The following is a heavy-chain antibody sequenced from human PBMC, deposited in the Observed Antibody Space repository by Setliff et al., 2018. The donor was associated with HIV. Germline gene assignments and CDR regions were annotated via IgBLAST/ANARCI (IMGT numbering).Heavy chain of an antibody. CDR2: ISSGGGFI. Sequence: PGGSLRLSCAASGFSLNDYSMNWVRQAPGKGLEWVSCISSGGGFIYYADSVKGRFTISRDNSKNMLYLQMNSLTTEDTAVYYCAKPTTVVTSYYFDSWGQGTQVTVSS. J-gene: IGHJ4*02. CDR3: AKPTTVVTSYYFDS. CDR1: GFSLNDYS. V-gene: IGHV3-21*01. D-gene: IGHD4-17*01.